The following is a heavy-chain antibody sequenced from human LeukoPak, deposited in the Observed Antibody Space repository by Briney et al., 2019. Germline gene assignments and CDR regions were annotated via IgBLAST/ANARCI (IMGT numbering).Heavy chain of an antibody. Sequence: SETLSLTCAVYGGSFSGYYWSWIRQPPGKGLEWIGEINHSGSTNYNPSLKSRVTISVDTSKNQFSLKLSSVTAADTAVYYCASLRGGVTTSTPYGMDVWGQGTTVTVSS. J-gene: IGHJ6*02. V-gene: IGHV4-34*01. CDR1: GGSFSGYY. D-gene: IGHD4-17*01. CDR2: INHSGST. CDR3: ASLRGGVTTSTPYGMDV.